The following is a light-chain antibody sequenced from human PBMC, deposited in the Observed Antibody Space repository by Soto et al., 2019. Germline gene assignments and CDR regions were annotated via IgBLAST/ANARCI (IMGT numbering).Light chain of an antibody. CDR3: QQYNSYST. V-gene: IGKV1-9*01. CDR2: AAS. Sequence: SQLTQSPSSLSASVGDRVTITCWASQGISNYLAWYQQKPGKAPKLLIYAASTLQSGVPSRFSGRGSGTDFTLTISSLQPEDFATYYCQQYNSYSTFGQGTKVDIK. CDR1: QGISNY. J-gene: IGKJ1*01.